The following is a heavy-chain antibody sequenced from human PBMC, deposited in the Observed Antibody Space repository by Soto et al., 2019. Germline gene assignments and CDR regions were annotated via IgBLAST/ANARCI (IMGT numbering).Heavy chain of an antibody. Sequence: GGSLRLSCAASGFTFSSYWMSWVRQAPGKGLEWVANIKQDGSEKYYVDSVKGRFTISRDNAKNSLYLQMNSLRAEDTAVYYCARGGYQLLYNWFDPWGQGTLVTVSS. D-gene: IGHD2-2*01. J-gene: IGHJ5*02. V-gene: IGHV3-7*01. CDR3: ARGGYQLLYNWFDP. CDR2: IKQDGSEK. CDR1: GFTFSSYW.